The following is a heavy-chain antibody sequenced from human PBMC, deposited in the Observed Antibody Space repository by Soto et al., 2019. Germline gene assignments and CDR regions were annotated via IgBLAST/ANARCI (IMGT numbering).Heavy chain of an antibody. V-gene: IGHV1-69*01. CDR1: GGTFSSYA. CDR2: IIPISDTT. D-gene: IGHD1-1*01. CDR3: ARIAELPRAGLDV. J-gene: IGHJ6*02. Sequence: QVQLVQSGAEVKKPGSSVKVSCKASGGTFSSYAISWVRQAPGQGLEWMGGIIPISDTTNYAQKFQGRVTITADESTSTAYMELRNLRYDDTAVYYCARIAELPRAGLDVWGQGTTVTVSS.